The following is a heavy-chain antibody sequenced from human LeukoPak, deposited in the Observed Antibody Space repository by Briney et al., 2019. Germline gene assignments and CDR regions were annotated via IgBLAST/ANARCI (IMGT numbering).Heavy chain of an antibody. CDR3: ARQSATTGRRYFDY. CDR2: ISGSGGNT. CDR1: GFTFSSYA. J-gene: IGHJ4*02. D-gene: IGHD1-7*01. V-gene: IGHV3-23*01. Sequence: PGGSLRLSCAASGFTFSSYAMSWVRQAPGKGLEWVSTISGSGGNTYYADSVKGRFTISRDNSKNTLYLQVNSLRADDTAVYYCARQSATTGRRYFDYWGQGTLVTVSS.